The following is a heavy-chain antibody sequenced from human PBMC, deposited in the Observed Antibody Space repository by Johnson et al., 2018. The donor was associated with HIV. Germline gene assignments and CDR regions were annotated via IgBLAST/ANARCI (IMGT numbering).Heavy chain of an antibody. CDR2: IYSGGST. CDR1: GFTVSSNY. V-gene: IGHV3-66*01. CDR3: ARVLGPYAFDI. J-gene: IGHJ3*02. Sequence: VQLVESGGGLVQSGGSLRLSCGASGFTVSSNYMNWVRQAPGKGLEWVSVIYSGGSTYYADSVKGRFTISRDNSNNTLYLQMNSLRAEDTAVYYCARVLGPYAFDIWGQGTMVTVSS.